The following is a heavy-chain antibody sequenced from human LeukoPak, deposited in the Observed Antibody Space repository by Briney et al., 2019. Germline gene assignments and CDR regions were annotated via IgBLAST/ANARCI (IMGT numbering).Heavy chain of an antibody. J-gene: IGHJ3*02. CDR3: ARETTGEAALDI. CDR1: GLTFSSYA. Sequence: GGSLRLSCAVSGLTFSSYAMHWVRQAPGKGLEYVSAISHNGRNTLYANSVKGRFTISRDNSKNTLYLQMGSLRAEDMAVYYCARETTGEAALDIWGQGTMVTVSS. CDR2: ISHNGRNT. D-gene: IGHD7-27*01. V-gene: IGHV3-64*01.